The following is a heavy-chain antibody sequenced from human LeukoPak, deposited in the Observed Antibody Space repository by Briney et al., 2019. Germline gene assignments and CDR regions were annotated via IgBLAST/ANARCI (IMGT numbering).Heavy chain of an antibody. Sequence: ASVNVSCKASGYTFTSYGISWVRQAPGQGLEWIGWISAYNGNTNYAQKLQGRVTMPTDTSTTTAYMELRSLRSDDTAVYYCARGNSSSWYFPGPFDYWGQGTLVTVSS. CDR3: ARGNSSSWYFPGPFDY. V-gene: IGHV1-18*04. CDR1: GYTFTSYG. D-gene: IGHD6-13*01. CDR2: ISAYNGNT. J-gene: IGHJ4*02.